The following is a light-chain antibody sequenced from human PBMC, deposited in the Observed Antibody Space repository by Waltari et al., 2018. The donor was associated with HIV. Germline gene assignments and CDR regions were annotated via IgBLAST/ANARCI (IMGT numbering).Light chain of an antibody. V-gene: IGKV1-39*01. Sequence: DIQMTQSPSSLSASVGDRVTITSRASPTISSYLNCYQQKPGKAPMLLIYGASTLHSGVPSRFSGSGSGTDFTLTSSSLQPEDFATYYGQQSYSTPRTFGQGTKLEIK. CDR1: PTISSY. CDR2: GAS. CDR3: QQSYSTPRT. J-gene: IGKJ2*01.